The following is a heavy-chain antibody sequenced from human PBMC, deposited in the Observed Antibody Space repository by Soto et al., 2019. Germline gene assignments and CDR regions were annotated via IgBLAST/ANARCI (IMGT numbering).Heavy chain of an antibody. Sequence: GGSLRLSCAASGFTYTRYSMNWVRQAPGKGLEWVSSISSTTNYIYYGDSMKGRFTISRDNAKNSLYLEMNSLRAEDTAVYYCARESEDLTSNFDYWGQGTLVTVPQ. CDR2: ISSTTNYI. CDR1: GFTYTRYS. CDR3: ARESEDLTSNFDY. V-gene: IGHV3-21*06. J-gene: IGHJ4*02.